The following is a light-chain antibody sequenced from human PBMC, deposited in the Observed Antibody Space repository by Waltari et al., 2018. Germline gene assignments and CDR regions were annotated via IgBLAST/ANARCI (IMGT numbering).Light chain of an antibody. Sequence: DIQMTQSQSSLSASVGDRATITCRASQGIGSDLGWYQQNSGKAPKRLTYGASTLDNGVPSRFSGSASVTDVTLTISSLQPGDFATYGCRQHKSFPRTFGQGTKVE. V-gene: IGKV1-17*01. J-gene: IGKJ1*01. CDR2: GAS. CDR1: QGIGSD. CDR3: RQHKSFPRT.